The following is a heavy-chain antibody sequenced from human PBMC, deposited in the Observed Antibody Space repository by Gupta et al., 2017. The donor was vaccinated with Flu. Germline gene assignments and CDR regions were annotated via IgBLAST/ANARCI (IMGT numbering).Heavy chain of an antibody. D-gene: IGHD3-9*01. J-gene: IGHJ6*02. Sequence: VKGRFTISRDNSKNTLYLQMNSLRAEDTAVYYCARKLDYDILTGYYKNAYGMDVWGQGTTVTVSS. V-gene: IGHV3-30*07. CDR3: ARKLDYDILTGYYKNAYGMDV.